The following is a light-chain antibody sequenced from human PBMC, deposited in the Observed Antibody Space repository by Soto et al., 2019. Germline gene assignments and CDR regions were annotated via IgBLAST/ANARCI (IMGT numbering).Light chain of an antibody. CDR3: AAWDDSLDGLYV. J-gene: IGLJ1*01. V-gene: IGLV2-23*01. Sequence: QSALTQPASVSGSPGQSITLSCTGTNSDVVTYYVVSWYQQYPGKAPKLLIYEDSKRPSGVSNRFSGSRSGNTASLTISGLQAKDEADYYCAAWDDSLDGLYVFGTGTKVTVL. CDR1: NSDVVTYYV. CDR2: EDS.